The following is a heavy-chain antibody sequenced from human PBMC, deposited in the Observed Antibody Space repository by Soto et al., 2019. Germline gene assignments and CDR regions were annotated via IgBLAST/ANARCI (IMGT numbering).Heavy chain of an antibody. J-gene: IGHJ5*02. Sequence: PGGSLRLSCTASGFTFGDYAMSWFRQAPGKGLEWVGFIRSKAYGGTTEYAASVKGRFTISRDDSKSIAYLQMNSLKTEDTAVYYCTRDGISSWAPNWFDPWGQGTLGAVAS. V-gene: IGHV3-49*03. CDR1: GFTFGDYA. CDR3: TRDGISSWAPNWFDP. CDR2: IRSKAYGGTT. D-gene: IGHD6-13*01.